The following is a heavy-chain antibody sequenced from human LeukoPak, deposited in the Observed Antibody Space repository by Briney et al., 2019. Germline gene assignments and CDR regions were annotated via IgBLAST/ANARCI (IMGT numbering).Heavy chain of an antibody. J-gene: IGHJ4*02. Sequence: GASVRVSCTASVYTFTNYGITWVRRAPGQGLEWMGWISGYQGSTKYAQNFQGRVTMTIATSTSTAYMDFRSLRSADTAIYSCARSDLGTITAGAFNYWGQGTLVAVSS. V-gene: IGHV1-18*01. CDR2: ISGYQGST. CDR3: ARSDLGTITAGAFNY. D-gene: IGHD5-24*01. CDR1: VYTFTNYG.